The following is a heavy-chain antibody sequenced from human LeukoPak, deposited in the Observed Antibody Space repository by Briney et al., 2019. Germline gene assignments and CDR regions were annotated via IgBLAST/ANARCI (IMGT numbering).Heavy chain of an antibody. CDR2: LNSSGGST. V-gene: IGHV1-46*01. J-gene: IGHJ4*02. D-gene: IGHD1-26*01. CDR3: ARDRWELPYYFDY. CDR1: GYIFTDYY. Sequence: GASVKISCKTSGYIFTDYYIHWVRQAPGEGLECMGILNSSGGSTTYAQKFQGRITMTRDASTSTVYMELRSLRSEDTAVYYCARDRWELPYYFDYWGQGTLVTVSS.